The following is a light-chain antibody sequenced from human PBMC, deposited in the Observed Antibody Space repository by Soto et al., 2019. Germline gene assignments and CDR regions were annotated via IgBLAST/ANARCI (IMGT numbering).Light chain of an antibody. Sequence: VLPQSPGPLSLSPGERATLSCRASQSVSSSYFAWYQQKPGQAPKLLIYGASSRATGIPDRFSGSGSGTDFTLTISRLEPEDFAVYYCQQYGSSPPYTCGQGTKLESK. CDR3: QQYGSSPPYT. V-gene: IGKV3-20*01. J-gene: IGKJ2*01. CDR1: QSVSSSY. CDR2: GAS.